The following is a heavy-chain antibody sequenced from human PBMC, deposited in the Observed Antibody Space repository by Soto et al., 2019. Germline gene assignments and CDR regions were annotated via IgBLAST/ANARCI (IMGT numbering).Heavy chain of an antibody. CDR2: INSDGSVS. V-gene: IGHV3-74*01. D-gene: IGHD2-15*01. J-gene: IGHJ6*03. CDR3: ARGDCVGGTCYSLAGSFYYYMDV. CDR1: GFTFSNYW. Sequence: EVKLVESGGGLVQPGGSLRLSCAASGFTFSNYWMYWVRQAPGKGLVWVSRINSDGSVSSYADSVKGRITISRDNVKNTLYLQMNSLRVEDTAVYYCARGDCVGGTCYSLAGSFYYYMDVWGKGTTVTVFS.